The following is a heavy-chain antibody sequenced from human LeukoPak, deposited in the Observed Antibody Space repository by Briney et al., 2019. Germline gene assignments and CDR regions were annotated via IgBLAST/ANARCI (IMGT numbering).Heavy chain of an antibody. J-gene: IGHJ4*02. CDR2: TYYRSKWYN. CDR1: GDSVSSNSAA. CDR3: ARGYYYDSSGYSYVNHAFDY. Sequence: SQTLSLTCAISGDSVSSNSAAWNWIRQSPSRGLEWLGRTYYRSKWYNDYAVSVKSRITINPDTSKNQFSLQLNSVTPEDTAVYYCARGYYYDSSGYSYVNHAFDYWGQGTLVTVSS. V-gene: IGHV6-1*01. D-gene: IGHD3-22*01.